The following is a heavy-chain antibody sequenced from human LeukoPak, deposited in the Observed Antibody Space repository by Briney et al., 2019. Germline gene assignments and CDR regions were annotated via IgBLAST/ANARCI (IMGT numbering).Heavy chain of an antibody. Sequence: ASVKVSCKASGYTFTGYYMHWVRQAPGQGLEWMGWINPNSGGTNYAQKFQGRVTMTRDTSISTAYMELSRLRSDDTAVYYCARAGNYDILTGQFDYWGQGTLVTVSS. D-gene: IGHD3-9*01. CDR3: ARAGNYDILTGQFDY. J-gene: IGHJ4*02. CDR1: GYTFTGYY. V-gene: IGHV1-2*02. CDR2: INPNSGGT.